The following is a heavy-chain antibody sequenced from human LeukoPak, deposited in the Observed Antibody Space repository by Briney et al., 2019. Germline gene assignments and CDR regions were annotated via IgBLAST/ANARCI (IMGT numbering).Heavy chain of an antibody. CDR2: IYTSGST. Sequence: SETLSLTCTVSGGPISSYYWSWIRQPAGKGLEWIGRIYTSGSTNYNPSLKSRVTMSVDTSKNQFSLKLSSVTAADTAVYYCARDHGEDTAMGLGAFDIWGQGTMVTVSS. CDR1: GGPISSYY. J-gene: IGHJ3*02. D-gene: IGHD5-18*01. CDR3: ARDHGEDTAMGLGAFDI. V-gene: IGHV4-4*07.